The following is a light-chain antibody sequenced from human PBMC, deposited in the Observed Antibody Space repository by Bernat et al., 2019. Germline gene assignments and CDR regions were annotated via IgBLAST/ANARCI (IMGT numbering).Light chain of an antibody. J-gene: IGLJ1*01. Sequence: YELTQPPSVSVSPGQTASITCSEGKLVEKYVCWYQQKPGQSPVMVIYQDSKRPPGITERISGSKSGNKATLTISGTQALEEADYYCQAWDSSTASYVFGSGTKVTVL. CDR2: QDS. V-gene: IGLV3-1*01. CDR3: QAWDSSTASYV. CDR1: KLVEKY.